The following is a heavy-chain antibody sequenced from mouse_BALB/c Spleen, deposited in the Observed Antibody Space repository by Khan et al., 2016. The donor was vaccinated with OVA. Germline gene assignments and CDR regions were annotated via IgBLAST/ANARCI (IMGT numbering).Heavy chain of an antibody. CDR3: ARSTYRYAFVY. V-gene: IGHV3-8*02. Sequence: EVQLQESGPSVVKPSQTLSLTCSVTGDSITSGYWNWIRKFPGNKLEYMGYIIYTGYTYYNPSLKSRISITRHTSKNQYYLHLNSVTDEDTATYYCARSTYRYAFVYWGQGTLVTVSA. CDR1: GDSITSGY. CDR2: IIYTGYT. J-gene: IGHJ3*01. D-gene: IGHD2-14*01.